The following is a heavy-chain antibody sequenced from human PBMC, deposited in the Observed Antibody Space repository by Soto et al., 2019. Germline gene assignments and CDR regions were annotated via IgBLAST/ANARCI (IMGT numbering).Heavy chain of an antibody. CDR1: GGSISSYY. J-gene: IGHJ4*02. V-gene: IGHV4-59*01. Sequence: LSLTCTVSGGSISSYYWSWIRQPPGKGLEWIGYIYYSGSTNYNPSLKSRVTISVDTSKNQFSLKLSSVTAADTAVYYCASSGGYDLFDYWGQGTLVTVSS. CDR3: ASSGGYDLFDY. CDR2: IYYSGST. D-gene: IGHD5-12*01.